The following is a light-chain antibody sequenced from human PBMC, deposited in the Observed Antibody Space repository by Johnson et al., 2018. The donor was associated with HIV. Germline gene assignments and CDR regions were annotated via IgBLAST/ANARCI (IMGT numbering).Light chain of an antibody. CDR1: ITDVGNDA. J-gene: IGLJ1*01. CDR2: ENN. V-gene: IGLV1-51*01. Sequence: QSVLTQPPSVSAAPGQKVTISCSRDITDVGNDAESCCHQLPGTAPKLLIYENNKRPSGIPDRFSDSKFGTSATLAIPGLQTGDGADYYCGTWDSLSAHYVFGPGTKLTV. CDR3: GTWDSLSAHYV.